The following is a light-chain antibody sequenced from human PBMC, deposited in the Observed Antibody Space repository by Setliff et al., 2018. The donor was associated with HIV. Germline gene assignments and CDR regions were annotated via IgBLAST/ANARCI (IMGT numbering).Light chain of an antibody. CDR2: AVS. V-gene: IGLV2-14*03. Sequence: SVLTQPASVSGSPGQSITISCTATSSDVGGYNYVSWYQQHPGKAPKLMISAVSNRPSGVSNRFSGSKSGNTASLTISGLQAEDEADYYCSSYASRTPLYVFGTGTKVT. J-gene: IGLJ1*01. CDR1: SSDVGGYNY. CDR3: SSYASRTPLYV.